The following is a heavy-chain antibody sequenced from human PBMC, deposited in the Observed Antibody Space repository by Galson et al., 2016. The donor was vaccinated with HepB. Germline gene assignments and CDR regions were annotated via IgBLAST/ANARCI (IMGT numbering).Heavy chain of an antibody. J-gene: IGHJ2*01. Sequence: SETLSLTCTVSGASISRYYWSWIRQSPGKGLEWMGYTYYSGTTNYNPSLKSRVTISLDSSKNEFSLKLSSVVAADTAVYYCAREWVSLDSAGNVARHYYLDLWGRGTLVTVSS. D-gene: IGHD1-26*01. V-gene: IGHV4-59*01. CDR1: GASISRYY. CDR2: TYYSGTT. CDR3: AREWVSLDSAGNVARHYYLDL.